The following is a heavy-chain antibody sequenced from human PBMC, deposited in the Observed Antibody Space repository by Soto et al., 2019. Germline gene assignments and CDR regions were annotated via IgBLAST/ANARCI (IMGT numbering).Heavy chain of an antibody. CDR1: GYTFTSYG. J-gene: IGHJ5*02. CDR2: ISAYNGNT. D-gene: IGHD2-2*01. Sequence: QVQLVQSGAEVKKPGASVKVSCQASGYTFTSYGISWVRQAPGQGLEWMGWISAYNGNTNYAQKLQGRVTMTTDTPTSTAYMELRSLKSDDTAVYYCARGGEYQLLWHKVFDPCSQGTLVTVSA. V-gene: IGHV1-18*04. CDR3: ARGGEYQLLWHKVFDP.